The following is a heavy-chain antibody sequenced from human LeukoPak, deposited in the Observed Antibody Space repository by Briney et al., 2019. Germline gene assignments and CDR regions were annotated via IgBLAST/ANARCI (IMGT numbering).Heavy chain of an antibody. CDR2: IYPGDSNT. J-gene: IGHJ4*02. CDR3: ARPDCSGESCYAYYLDY. V-gene: IGHV5-51*01. D-gene: IGHD2-15*01. CDR1: GYSFTSYW. Sequence: GESLKISCKGSGYSFTSYWIGWVRQMPGKGLEWMGIIYPGDSNTRYSPSFQGHVTISADKSINTAYLQWSSLKASDTAMYYCARPDCSGESCYAYYLDYWGQGTLVTVSS.